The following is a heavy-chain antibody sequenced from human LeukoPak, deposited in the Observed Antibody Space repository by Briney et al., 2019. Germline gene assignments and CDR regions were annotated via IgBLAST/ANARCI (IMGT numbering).Heavy chain of an antibody. D-gene: IGHD3-10*01. V-gene: IGHV4-59*01. CDR2: IYYSGST. J-gene: IGHJ4*02. Sequence: SETLSLTCTVSGGSISSYYWSWIRQPPGKGLEWIGYIYYSGSTNYNPSLKSRVTISVDTSKNQFSLKLSSVTAADTAVYYCAGLGRSHAFDYWGQGTLVTVSS. CDR3: AGLGRSHAFDY. CDR1: GGSISSYY.